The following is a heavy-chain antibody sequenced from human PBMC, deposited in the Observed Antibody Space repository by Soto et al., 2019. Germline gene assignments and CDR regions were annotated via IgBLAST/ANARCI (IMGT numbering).Heavy chain of an antibody. J-gene: IGHJ5*02. V-gene: IGHV3-23*01. CDR1: GFTFSGYA. CDR2: ISNSGGST. Sequence: EVHLLQSGGDLVQPGGSLRLSCVASGFTFSGYAMSWVRQAPGKGLEWVSGISNSGGSTFYADSVKGRFTISRDNSENTLYLQMNSLKAEDTAAYFCAKDQAGGWISHGYDHWGQGSRVAVSA. D-gene: IGHD5-12*01. CDR3: AKDQAGGWISHGYDH.